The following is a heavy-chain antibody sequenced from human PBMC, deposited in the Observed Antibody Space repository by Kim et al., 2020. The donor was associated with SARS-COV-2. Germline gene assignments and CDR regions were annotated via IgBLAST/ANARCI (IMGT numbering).Heavy chain of an antibody. Sequence: LKSRVTISVDTSKNQFSRKLSSVTAADTAVYYWARDQGRDGYINDAFDIWGQGTMVTVSS. D-gene: IGHD5-12*01. J-gene: IGHJ3*02. CDR3: ARDQGRDGYINDAFDI. V-gene: IGHV4-59*01.